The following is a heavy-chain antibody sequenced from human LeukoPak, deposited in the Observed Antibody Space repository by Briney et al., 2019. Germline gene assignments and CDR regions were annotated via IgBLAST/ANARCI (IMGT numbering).Heavy chain of an antibody. D-gene: IGHD6-19*01. Sequence: GGTLRLSCAASGFTFSSYGMNWVRQAPGKGLEWVSSISSSSSYIYNADSVKGRFTISRDNAKNSLYMQMNSLRAEDTAVYYCARGLNGQWLVDAFDIWGQGTMVTVSS. CDR1: GFTFSSYG. CDR3: ARGLNGQWLVDAFDI. CDR2: ISSSSSYI. V-gene: IGHV3-21*01. J-gene: IGHJ3*02.